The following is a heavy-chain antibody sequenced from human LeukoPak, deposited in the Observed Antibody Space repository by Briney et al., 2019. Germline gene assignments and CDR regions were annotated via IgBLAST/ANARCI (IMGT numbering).Heavy chain of an antibody. V-gene: IGHV3-21*01. CDR3: ARRAGAYSHPYDY. J-gene: IGHJ4*02. D-gene: IGHD4/OR15-4a*01. CDR1: GFTFSSYS. Sequence: PGGSLRLSCAASGFTFSSYSMNWVRQAPGKGLEWVSSISSSSSYIYYADSVRGRFTISRDNAKNSLYLQMNSLRAEDTAVYYCARRAGAYSHPYDYWGQGTLVTVSS. CDR2: ISSSSSYI.